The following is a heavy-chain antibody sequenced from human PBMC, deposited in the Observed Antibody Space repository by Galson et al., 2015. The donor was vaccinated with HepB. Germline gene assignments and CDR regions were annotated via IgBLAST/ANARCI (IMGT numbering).Heavy chain of an antibody. V-gene: IGHV4-30-2*01. J-gene: IGHJ4*02. CDR2: IYHSGST. D-gene: IGHD6-13*01. Sequence: TLSLTCAVSGGSISSGGYSWSWIRQPPGKGLEWIGYIYHSGSTYYNPSLKSRVTISVDRSKNQFSLKLSSVTAADTAVYYCAREKGYSSSPPAVDYWGQGTLVTVSS. CDR1: GGSISSGGYS. CDR3: AREKGYSSSPPAVDY.